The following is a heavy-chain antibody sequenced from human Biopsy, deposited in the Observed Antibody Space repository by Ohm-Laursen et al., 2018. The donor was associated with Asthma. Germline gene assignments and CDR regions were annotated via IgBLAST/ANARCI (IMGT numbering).Heavy chain of an antibody. Sequence: ATVKISCKLSGYSLTDLSIHWVRQAPGQGLEWMGGHDHEEGGTVNARRFQGRVTMTEDTSTDTAYMELSSLSSDDTAVYYCASDFPKDYVRYNFQFWGQGTLVTVSS. CDR1: GYSLTDLS. D-gene: IGHD4-17*01. V-gene: IGHV1-24*01. CDR3: ASDFPKDYVRYNFQF. J-gene: IGHJ4*02. CDR2: HDHEEGGT.